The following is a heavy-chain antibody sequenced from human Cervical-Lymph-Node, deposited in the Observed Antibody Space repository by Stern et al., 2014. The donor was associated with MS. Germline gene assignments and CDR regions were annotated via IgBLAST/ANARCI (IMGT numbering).Heavy chain of an antibody. J-gene: IGHJ6*02. D-gene: IGHD3-10*02. CDR1: GFTFSGSA. V-gene: IGHV3-73*01. CDR2: IRSKANSYAT. Sequence: EVHLVESGGGLVQPGGSLKLSCAASGFTFSGSAMYWVRQASGKGLEWVGRIRSKANSYATAYAASVKGRFTISRDDSENTAYLQMNSLKTEDTAVYYCARHPEHLFIHMDVWGQGTTVTVSS. CDR3: ARHPEHLFIHMDV.